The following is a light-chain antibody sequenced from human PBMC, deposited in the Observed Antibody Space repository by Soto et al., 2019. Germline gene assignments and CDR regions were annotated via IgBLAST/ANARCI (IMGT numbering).Light chain of an antibody. J-gene: IGLJ2*01. Sequence: NFMLTQPHSVSESPGKTVTISCTRSSGSIASNYVQRYQQRPGSAPTTVIYEDNQRPSGVPDRFSGSIDSSSNSASLTISGMKTEDEADYYCQSYDSSLSGVFGGGTKLPVL. V-gene: IGLV6-57*04. CDR2: EDN. CDR3: QSYDSSLSGV. CDR1: SGSIASNY.